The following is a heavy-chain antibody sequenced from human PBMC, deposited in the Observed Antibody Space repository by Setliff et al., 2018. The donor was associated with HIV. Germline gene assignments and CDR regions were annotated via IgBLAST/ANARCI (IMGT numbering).Heavy chain of an antibody. CDR3: ASTYYNFWSGQAAYNWFDP. CDR2: IYTSGSI. V-gene: IGHV4-4*08. J-gene: IGHJ5*02. D-gene: IGHD3-3*01. Sequence: SETLSLTCTVSGGSISSYYWSWIRQPPGKGLEWIGYIYTSGSINYNPSLKSRVTISVDTSKNQFSLKLSPVTAADTAVYYCASTYYNFWSGQAAYNWFDPWGQGTLVTVSS. CDR1: GGSISSYY.